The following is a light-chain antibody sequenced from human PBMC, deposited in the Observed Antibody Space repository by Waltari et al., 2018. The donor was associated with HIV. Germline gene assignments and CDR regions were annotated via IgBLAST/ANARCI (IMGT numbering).Light chain of an antibody. CDR1: SGAVGGYTY. CDR3: SSYTSSSTLV. Sequence: QSALTQPASVSESPGQSITISCTGTSGAVGGYTYVSWYQQHPGKAPKLMIYEVSNRPSGVSNRFSGSKSGNTASLTISGLQAEDEADYYCSSYTSSSTLVFGGGTKLTVL. V-gene: IGLV2-14*01. J-gene: IGLJ3*02. CDR2: EVS.